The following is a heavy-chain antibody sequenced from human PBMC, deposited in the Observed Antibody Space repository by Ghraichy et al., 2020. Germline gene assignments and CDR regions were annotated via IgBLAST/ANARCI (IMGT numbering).Heavy chain of an antibody. Sequence: SETLSLTCTVSGGSISSSSYYWTWIRQPPGKGLEWIGSVYYSGNSYYNPSLKSRVTISVDVSKNQFSLKLSSVTAADTAVYYCARHGNSYSSGWYHFDYWGRGTLVTVSS. D-gene: IGHD6-19*01. CDR1: GGSISSSSYY. CDR3: ARHGNSYSSGWYHFDY. J-gene: IGHJ4*02. CDR2: VYYSGNS. V-gene: IGHV4-39*01.